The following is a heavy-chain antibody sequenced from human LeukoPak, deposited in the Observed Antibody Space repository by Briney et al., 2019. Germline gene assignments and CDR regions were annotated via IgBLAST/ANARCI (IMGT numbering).Heavy chain of an antibody. CDR1: GYTFTGYY. Sequence: GASVTVSCKASGYTFTGYYMHWVRQAPGQGLEWMGWINPNSGGTNYAQKFQGRVTMTRDTSISTAYMELSRLRSDDTAVYYCARDSLLGSSWAFDIWGQGTMVTVSS. D-gene: IGHD2-8*02. J-gene: IGHJ3*02. CDR3: ARDSLLGSSWAFDI. V-gene: IGHV1-2*02. CDR2: INPNSGGT.